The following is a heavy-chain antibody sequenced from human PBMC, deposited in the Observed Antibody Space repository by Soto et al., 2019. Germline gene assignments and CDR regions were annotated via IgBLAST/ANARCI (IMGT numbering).Heavy chain of an antibody. CDR1: GFTFSSYA. CDR2: ISYDGSNK. D-gene: IGHD2-2*01. Sequence: GGSLRLSCAASGFTFSSYAMHWVRQAPGKGLEWVAVISYDGSNKYYADSVKGRFTISRDNSKNTLYLQMNSLRAEDTAVYYCARDRQDIVVVPAAARPRGGYYGMDVWGQGTTVTVSS. J-gene: IGHJ6*02. CDR3: ARDRQDIVVVPAAARPRGGYYGMDV. V-gene: IGHV3-30-3*01.